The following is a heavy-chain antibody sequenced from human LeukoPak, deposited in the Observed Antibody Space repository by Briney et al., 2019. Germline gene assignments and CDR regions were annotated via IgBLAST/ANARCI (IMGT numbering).Heavy chain of an antibody. D-gene: IGHD3-22*01. V-gene: IGHV4-30-2*01. CDR1: GGSIGSGGYS. CDR2: IYHSGST. Sequence: PSQTLSLTCAVSGGSIGSGGYSWSWIRQPPGKGLEWIGYIYHSGSTYYNPSLKSRVTISVDRSRNQFSLKLSSVTAADTAVYYCARQIVVGPYFDYWGQGTLVTVSS. CDR3: ARQIVVGPYFDY. J-gene: IGHJ4*02.